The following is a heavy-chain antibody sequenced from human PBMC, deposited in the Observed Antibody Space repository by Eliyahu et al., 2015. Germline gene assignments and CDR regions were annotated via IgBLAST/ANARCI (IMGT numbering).Heavy chain of an antibody. V-gene: IGHV4-31*03. CDR2: IIYGGTT. CDR1: GDTXXXGGYS. CDR3: ARQGSGVVLSPIDRPGWFDT. J-gene: IGHJ5*02. Sequence: QVELQESGPGLVKPPQTLSLXCTVSGDTXXXGGYSWXWIRQHAGXGLEWIGYIIYGGTTNFNPSLKSRVTMSIDESQNQVSLKVTSVTAADTAVYFCARQGSGVVLSPIDRPGWFDTWGQGTLVTVSS. D-gene: IGHD3-10*01.